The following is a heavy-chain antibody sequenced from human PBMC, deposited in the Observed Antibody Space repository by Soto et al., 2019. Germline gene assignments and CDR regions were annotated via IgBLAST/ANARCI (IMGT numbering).Heavy chain of an antibody. CDR3: AREGLITGTTYYYYGMDV. CDR1: GDSISSFY. V-gene: IGHV4-59*01. CDR2: ISYSGST. D-gene: IGHD1-7*01. Sequence: SETLSLTCTVSGDSISSFYWSWIRQPPGKGLEWIGYISYSGSTNYNPSLKGRATISVDTSKNQFSLKLSSVTAADTAVYYCAREGLITGTTYYYYGMDVWGQGTTVTVSS. J-gene: IGHJ6*02.